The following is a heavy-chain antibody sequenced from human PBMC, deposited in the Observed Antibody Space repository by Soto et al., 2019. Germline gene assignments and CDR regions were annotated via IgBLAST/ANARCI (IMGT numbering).Heavy chain of an antibody. V-gene: IGHV4-30-4*01. D-gene: IGHD6-13*01. CDR2: IYYSGST. CDR3: AREVIAAAGWFDP. J-gene: IGHJ5*02. CDR1: GGSISSGDYY. Sequence: QVQLQESGPGLVKPSQTLSLTCTVSGGSISSGDYYWSWIRQPPGKGLEWIGYIYYSGSTYYNPSLKSRVTISVDTSKTQFSLKLSSVTAADTAVYYCAREVIAAAGWFDPWGQGTLVTVSS.